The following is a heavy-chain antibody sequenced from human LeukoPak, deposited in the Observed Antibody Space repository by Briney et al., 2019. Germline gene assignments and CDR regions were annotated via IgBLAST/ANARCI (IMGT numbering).Heavy chain of an antibody. V-gene: IGHV4-59*08. D-gene: IGHD4-17*01. CDR3: AGKGPYGDYFDG. CDR1: GGSISTYY. J-gene: IGHJ4*02. CDR2: IYYSGST. Sequence: SETLSLTCAFSGGSISTYYWSWIRQPPGKGLEWIGYIYYSGSTNYNPSLKSRVTISVDTSKNQFSLKLSSGTAADTAVDYCAGKGPYGDYFDGRGQGTLVAASS.